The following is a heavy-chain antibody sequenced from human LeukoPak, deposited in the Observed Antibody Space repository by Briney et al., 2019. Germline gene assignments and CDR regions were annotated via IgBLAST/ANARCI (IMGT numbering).Heavy chain of an antibody. CDR1: GGSFSGYY. D-gene: IGHD3-10*01. V-gene: IGHV4-34*01. CDR2: INHSGST. Sequence: SETLSLTCAVYGGSFSGYYWSWIRQPPGEGLEWIGEINHSGSTNYNPSLKSRVTISVDTSKNQFSLKLSSVTAADTAVYYCARGYYGSGSYLRNWGQGTLVTVSS. CDR3: ARGYYGSGSYLRN. J-gene: IGHJ4*02.